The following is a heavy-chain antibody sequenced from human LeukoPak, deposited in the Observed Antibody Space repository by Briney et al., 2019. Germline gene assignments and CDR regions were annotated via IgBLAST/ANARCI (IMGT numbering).Heavy chain of an antibody. CDR1: GYTFTSYY. CDR2: INPRGTST. Sequence: RGASVKVSCKASGYTFTSYYMHWVRQAPGQGLEWMGLINPRGTSTIYAEKFQGRIIMTRDMSTTTDYMELSSLKSDDTAVYYCARDNSIHERGWWFDPWGQGTLVTVSS. CDR3: ARDNSIHERGWWFDP. D-gene: IGHD4-23*01. J-gene: IGHJ5*02. V-gene: IGHV1-46*01.